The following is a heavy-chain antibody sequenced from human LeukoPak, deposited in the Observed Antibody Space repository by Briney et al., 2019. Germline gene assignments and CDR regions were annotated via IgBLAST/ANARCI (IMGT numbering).Heavy chain of an antibody. V-gene: IGHV3-74*01. Sequence: GGSLRLSCAASGFTFSSYWMHWVRHAPGKGLVWVSRINRDGSSTSYADSVKGRFTISRDNAKNTLYLQMNSLRAEDTAVYYCARGYGSSRGWYWGQGTLVTVSS. CDR1: GFTFSSYW. D-gene: IGHD6-6*01. J-gene: IGHJ4*02. CDR3: ARGYGSSRGWY. CDR2: INRDGSST.